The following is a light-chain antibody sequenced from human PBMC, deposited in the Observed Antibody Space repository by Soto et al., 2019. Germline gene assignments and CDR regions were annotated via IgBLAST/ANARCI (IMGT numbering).Light chain of an antibody. CDR3: GSYAGGNNPYV. CDR2: EAN. Sequence: QSVLTQPPSASGSPGQSVTISCTGTSSDVGTYIYVSWYQHHPGKAPKLIIYEANKRPSGVPDRFSGSKSGDTASLTVSGLQAEDEADYYCGSYAGGNNPYVFGTRTKVTVL. V-gene: IGLV2-8*01. CDR1: SSDVGTYIY. J-gene: IGLJ1*01.